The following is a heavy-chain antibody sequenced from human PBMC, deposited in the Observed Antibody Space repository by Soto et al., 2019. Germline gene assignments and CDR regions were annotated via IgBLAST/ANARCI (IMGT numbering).Heavy chain of an antibody. J-gene: IGHJ4*02. D-gene: IGHD3-9*01. Sequence: GGSLRLSCAASGFTFSSYAMSWVRQAPGKGLEWVSAISGSGGSTYYADSVKGRFTISRDNSKNTLYLQMNSLRAEDTAVYYCAKEGRREWPDYDILTGYYFDYWGQGTLVTVSS. CDR2: ISGSGGST. CDR3: AKEGRREWPDYDILTGYYFDY. CDR1: GFTFSSYA. V-gene: IGHV3-23*01.